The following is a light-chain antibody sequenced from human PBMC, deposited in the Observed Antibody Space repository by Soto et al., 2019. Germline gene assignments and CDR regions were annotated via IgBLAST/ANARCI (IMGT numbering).Light chain of an antibody. J-gene: IGLJ2*01. CDR2: EVS. CDR3: SSFTSTSSTLV. CDR1: SSDVGGYNY. Sequence: QSVLTQPASVSGSPGQSITISCTGTSSDVGGYNYVSWYQQHPGKPPKLMICEVSNRPSGISYRFSGSKSGNTASLTISGLQAEYEADYYCSSFTSTSSTLVFGGGTKLPVL. V-gene: IGLV2-14*01.